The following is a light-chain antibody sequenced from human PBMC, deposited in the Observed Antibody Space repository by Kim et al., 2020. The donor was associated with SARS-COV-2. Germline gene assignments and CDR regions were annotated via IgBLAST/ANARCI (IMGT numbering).Light chain of an antibody. Sequence: ASVGDRVTITCRARQDIRNDLGWYQQSPGRAPKRLIYGASSLQSGVPSRFSGSGSGTEFTLTISSVQPEDFATYFCLQHNTYPSTCGQGTRLEIK. J-gene: IGKJ5*01. V-gene: IGKV1-17*01. CDR1: QDIRND. CDR2: GAS. CDR3: LQHNTYPST.